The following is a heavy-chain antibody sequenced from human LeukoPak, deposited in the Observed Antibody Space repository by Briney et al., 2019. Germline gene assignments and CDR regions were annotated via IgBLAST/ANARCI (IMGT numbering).Heavy chain of an antibody. V-gene: IGHV3-48*03. CDR2: ISSSGSTI. J-gene: IGHJ4*02. D-gene: IGHD1-7*01. Sequence: GSLRLSCAASGFTFSSYEMNWVRQAPGKGLEWVSYISSSGSTIYYADSVKGRFTISRDGSERTFYLQMDSLRPDDTAVYYCARGVNYAFDYWGQGTLVTVSS. CDR3: ARGVNYAFDY. CDR1: GFTFSSYE.